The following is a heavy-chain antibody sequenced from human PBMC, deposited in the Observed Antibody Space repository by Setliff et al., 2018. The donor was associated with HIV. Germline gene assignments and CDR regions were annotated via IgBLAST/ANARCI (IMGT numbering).Heavy chain of an antibody. J-gene: IGHJ4*02. Sequence: GGSLRLSCAVSGFSLSDYYMSWIRQAPGKGLEWVSYISGTSIYTSYAESVNGRFTISRDNAKNSLYLQMNSLRAEDTAVYYCARDSFYSSDYWGQGTLVTVSS. CDR1: GFSLSDYY. D-gene: IGHD3-22*01. CDR3: ARDSFYSSDY. V-gene: IGHV3-11*06. CDR2: ISGTSIYT.